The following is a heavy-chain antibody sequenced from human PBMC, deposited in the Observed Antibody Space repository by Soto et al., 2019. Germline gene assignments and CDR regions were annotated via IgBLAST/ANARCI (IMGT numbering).Heavy chain of an antibody. V-gene: IGHV3-9*01. CDR1: GFIFDDYA. CDR3: AKDEEMGSGSYFLGAFDI. D-gene: IGHD3-10*01. CDR2: ITWNSGTI. Sequence: EVQLVESGGGLVQPGRSLRLSCAASGFIFDDYAMHWVRQTAGKGLEWVAGITWNSGTIGYADSVKGRFTISRDYGKNFLYLQMNSLRAEDTALYYCAKDEEMGSGSYFLGAFDIWGQGTTVTVSS. J-gene: IGHJ3*02.